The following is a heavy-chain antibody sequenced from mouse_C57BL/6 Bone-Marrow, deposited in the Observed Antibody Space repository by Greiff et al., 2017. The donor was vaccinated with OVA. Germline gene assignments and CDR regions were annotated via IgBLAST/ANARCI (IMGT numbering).Heavy chain of an antibody. J-gene: IGHJ4*01. CDR1: GYTFTDYE. D-gene: IGHD2-5*01. CDR2: IDPETGGT. Sequence: VQLQQSGAELVRPGASVTLSCKASGYTFTDYEMHWVKQTPVHGLEWIGAIDPETGGTAYNQKFKGKAILTADKSSSPAYMELRSLTSADSAVYYYTRGYSNYYAMDYWGQGTSVTVSA. V-gene: IGHV1-15*01. CDR3: TRGYSNYYAMDY.